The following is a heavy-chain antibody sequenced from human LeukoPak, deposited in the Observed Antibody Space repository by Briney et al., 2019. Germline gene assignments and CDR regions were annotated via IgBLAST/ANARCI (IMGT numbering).Heavy chain of an antibody. D-gene: IGHD2-21*02. CDR3: ARDQWGLFDN. CDR1: GFTFNNYW. V-gene: IGHV3-7*04. Sequence: PGGSLRLSCAASGFTFNNYWMSWVRQAPGKGLKWVASIKEDGSDKYYVDSVKGRFTISRDSAKNSLFLQMNSLRAEDTAVYYCARDQWGLFDNWGQGTLVTVSS. CDR2: IKEDGSDK. J-gene: IGHJ4*02.